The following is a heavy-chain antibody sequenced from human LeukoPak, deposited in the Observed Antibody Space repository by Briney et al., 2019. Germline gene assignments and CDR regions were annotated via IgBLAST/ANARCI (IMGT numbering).Heavy chain of an antibody. CDR1: GFTLSSYW. D-gene: IGHD3-22*01. CDR2: IKQDGSEK. Sequence: GGSLRLSCAASGFTLSSYWMSWVRQAPGKGLEWVANIKQDGSEKNYVDSVKGRFTISRDNAKNSLYLQMNSLRAEDTAVYYCARDADSSGYADAFDIWGQGTMVTVSS. CDR3: ARDADSSGYADAFDI. V-gene: IGHV3-7*03. J-gene: IGHJ3*02.